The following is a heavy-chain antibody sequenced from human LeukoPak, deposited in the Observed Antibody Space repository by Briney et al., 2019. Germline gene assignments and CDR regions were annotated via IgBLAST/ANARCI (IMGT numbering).Heavy chain of an antibody. CDR2: ISWNSGSI. J-gene: IGHJ4*02. CDR1: GFTFDDYA. D-gene: IGHD6-19*01. V-gene: IGHV3-9*01. CDR3: AGDKTTGGWYEFDY. Sequence: GRSLRLSCAASGFTFDDYAMHWVRQAPGKGLEWVSGISWNSGSIGYADSVKGRFTISRDTSKNTVSLQMNSLRAEDTAVYYCAGDKTTGGWYEFDYWGQGTLVTVSS.